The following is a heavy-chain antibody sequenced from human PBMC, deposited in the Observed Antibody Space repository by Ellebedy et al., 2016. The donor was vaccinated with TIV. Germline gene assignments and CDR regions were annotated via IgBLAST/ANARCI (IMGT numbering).Heavy chain of an antibody. J-gene: IGHJ6*02. D-gene: IGHD6-19*01. Sequence: MPSETLSLTCTVSGGSISSSSYYWGWIRQPPGKGLEWIGSIYYGGSTYYNPSLKSRVTISVDTSKNQVSLKLSSVTAADTAVYYCARPALTVAGYYYYGMDVWGQGTTVTVSS. CDR2: IYYGGST. V-gene: IGHV4-39*01. CDR1: GGSISSSSYY. CDR3: ARPALTVAGYYYYGMDV.